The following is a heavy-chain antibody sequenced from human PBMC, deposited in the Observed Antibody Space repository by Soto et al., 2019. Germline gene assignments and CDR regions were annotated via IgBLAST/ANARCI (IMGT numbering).Heavy chain of an antibody. CDR1: GFAFSSYA. Sequence: EVQLLESGGGLVQPGGSLRLSCAASGFAFSSYAMSWVRQAPGKGLEWVSSISGSTSGTYYADAVKGRFTISRDNSNNSLYLPLNTVRAEDTAVYSCAKDRGFVDPFHHWGQGALVPVSA. J-gene: IGHJ4*02. CDR3: AKDRGFVDPFHH. D-gene: IGHD3-16*02. CDR2: ISGSTSGT. V-gene: IGHV3-23*01.